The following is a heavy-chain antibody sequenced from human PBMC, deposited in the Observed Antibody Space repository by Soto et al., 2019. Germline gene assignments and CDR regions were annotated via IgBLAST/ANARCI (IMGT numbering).Heavy chain of an antibody. D-gene: IGHD1-26*01. CDR3: ARGVEGSYYLYYYYYGMDV. J-gene: IGHJ6*01. Sequence: QVQLVESGGGVVQPGRSLRLSCAASGFTFSSYAMHWVRQAPGKGLEWVAVISYDGSNKYYADSVKGRFTISRDNSKNTLYLQMNSLRAEDTAVYYCARGVEGSYYLYYYYYGMDVW. CDR1: GFTFSSYA. V-gene: IGHV3-30-3*01. CDR2: ISYDGSNK.